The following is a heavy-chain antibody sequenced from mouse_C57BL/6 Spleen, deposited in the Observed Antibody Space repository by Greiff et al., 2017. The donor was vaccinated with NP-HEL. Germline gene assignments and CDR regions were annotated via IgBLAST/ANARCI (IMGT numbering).Heavy chain of an antibody. V-gene: IGHV5-9-1*02. CDR2: ISSGGDYI. CDR3: TRSTGTEYYYAMDY. CDR1: GFTFSSYA. J-gene: IGHJ4*01. Sequence: EVKLVESGEGLVKPGGSLKLSCAASGFTFSSYAMSWVRQTPEKRLEWVAYISSGGDYIYYADTVTGRFTMSRDNARNTLYLQMSSLKSEDTAMYYCTRSTGTEYYYAMDYWGQGTSVTVSS. D-gene: IGHD4-1*01.